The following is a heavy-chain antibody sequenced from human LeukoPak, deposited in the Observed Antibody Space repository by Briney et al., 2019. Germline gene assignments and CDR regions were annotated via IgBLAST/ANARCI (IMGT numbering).Heavy chain of an antibody. CDR3: ARALIRNQWLAPYYYYMDV. CDR2: INPNSGGT. J-gene: IGHJ6*03. CDR1: GYTFTGYY. V-gene: IGHV1-2*02. D-gene: IGHD6-19*01. Sequence: GASVKVSCKASGYTFTGYYMHWVRQAPGQGLEWMGWINPNSGGTNYAQKFQGRVTMTRDTSISTAYMELSRLRSDDTAEYYCARALIRNQWLAPYYYYMDVWGKGTTVTVSS.